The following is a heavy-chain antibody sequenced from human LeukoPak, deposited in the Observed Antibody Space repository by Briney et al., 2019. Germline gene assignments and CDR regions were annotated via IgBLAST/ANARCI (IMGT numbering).Heavy chain of an antibody. CDR3: ARDREATVTLYYFDY. CDR1: GYTFTSYD. D-gene: IGHD4-17*01. Sequence: ASVKVSCKASGYTFTSYDINWVRQATGQGLEWIGWMNPHSGNTGYTQKFQGRVTITRDTSASTAYMELSSLRSEDTAVYYCARDREATVTLYYFDYWGQGTLVTVSS. J-gene: IGHJ4*02. V-gene: IGHV1-8*01. CDR2: MNPHSGNT.